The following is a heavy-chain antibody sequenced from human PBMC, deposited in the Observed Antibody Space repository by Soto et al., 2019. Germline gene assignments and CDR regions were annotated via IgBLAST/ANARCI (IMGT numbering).Heavy chain of an antibody. V-gene: IGHV3-23*01. CDR1: GFTFNNYV. CDR2: LSGSGSSK. CDR3: AKDATPSNNCYNYFDY. Sequence: GALILPCLASGFTFNNYVISWVRQAAGKGLEWVAVLSGSGSSKYYAYSVKDRFTISRDNSKNTVYLQIYSLRVEDTAVYYCAKDATPSNNCYNYFDYWGQRALGTVSS. D-gene: IGHD2-21*01. J-gene: IGHJ4*02.